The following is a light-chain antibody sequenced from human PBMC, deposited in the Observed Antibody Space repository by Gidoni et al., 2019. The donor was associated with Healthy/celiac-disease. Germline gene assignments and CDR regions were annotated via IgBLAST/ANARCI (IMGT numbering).Light chain of an antibody. J-gene: IGKJ2*03. CDR2: DAS. CDR1: QRVSSY. V-gene: IGKV3-11*01. Sequence: EIVLTQSPATLSLSPGERATLSCRASQRVSSYLAWYQQKPGQAPRLLIYDASNRATGIPARFSGSGSGTAFTLTISSLEPADFAVYYCQQRSNWPRASFGQGTKLEIK. CDR3: QQRSNWPRAS.